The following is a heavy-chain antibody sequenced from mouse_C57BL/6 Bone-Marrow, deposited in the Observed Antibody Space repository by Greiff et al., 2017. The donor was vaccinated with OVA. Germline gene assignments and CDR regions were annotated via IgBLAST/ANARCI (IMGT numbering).Heavy chain of an antibody. CDR2: IDPNSGGT. CDR1: GYTFTSYW. Sequence: QVQLQQPGAELVKPGASVKLSCKASGYTFTSYWMHWVKQRPGRGLEWIGRIDPNSGGTIYNQKFKGKATLTVDKSSSTAYMELRSLTSEDTAVYYCALGDYGSSLYWYFDVWGTGTTVTVSS. V-gene: IGHV1-62-3*01. J-gene: IGHJ1*03. D-gene: IGHD1-1*01. CDR3: ALGDYGSSLYWYFDV.